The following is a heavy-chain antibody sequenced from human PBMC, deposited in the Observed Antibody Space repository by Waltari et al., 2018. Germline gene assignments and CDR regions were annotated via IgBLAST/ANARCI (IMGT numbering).Heavy chain of an antibody. CDR2: IIPIFGTA. J-gene: IGHJ6*02. V-gene: IGHV1-69*15. CDR3: ARDGCTNGVCYTYYYYYGMDV. D-gene: IGHD2-8*01. Sequence: QVQLVQSGAEVKKPGSSVKVSCKASGGTFSRYAISWVRPPPGHGLEGMGRIIPIFGTANYAQKFQGRVTITADESTSTAYMELSSLRSEDTAVYYCARDGCTNGVCYTYYYYYGMDVWGQGTTVTVSS. CDR1: GGTFSRYA.